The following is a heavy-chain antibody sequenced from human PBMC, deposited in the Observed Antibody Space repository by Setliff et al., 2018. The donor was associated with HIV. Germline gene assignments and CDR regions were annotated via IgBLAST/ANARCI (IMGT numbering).Heavy chain of an antibody. J-gene: IGHJ3*02. CDR2: VGAVGGPT. D-gene: IGHD3-16*01. Sequence: GGSLRLSCAASGFIFSNYWTHWVRQAPGKGLEWVSTVGAVGGPTHYAESVKGRFTISKDNSKNTLYLQMSSLRDEDTAVYYCAKVFLFGIDVFDIWGQGTMVTVSS. CDR1: GFIFSNYW. CDR3: AKVFLFGIDVFDI. V-gene: IGHV3-23*01.